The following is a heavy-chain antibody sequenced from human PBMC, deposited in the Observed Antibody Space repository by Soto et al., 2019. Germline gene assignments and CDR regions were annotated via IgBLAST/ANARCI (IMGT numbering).Heavy chain of an antibody. Sequence: SETLSLTCTVSGGSISSSSYYWGWIRQPPGKGLEWIAYIHYTGSTNYNPSLKSRVTISVDTSKNQFSLKLSSVTAADTAVYYCARWSGYGSLYYFDYWGQGTLVTVSS. D-gene: IGHD5-12*01. V-gene: IGHV4-61*05. CDR1: GGSISSSSYY. J-gene: IGHJ4*02. CDR3: ARWSGYGSLYYFDY. CDR2: IHYTGST.